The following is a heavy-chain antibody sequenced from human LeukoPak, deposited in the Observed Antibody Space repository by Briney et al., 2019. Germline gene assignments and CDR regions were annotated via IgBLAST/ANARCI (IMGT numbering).Heavy chain of an antibody. CDR1: GGSFSGYY. V-gene: IGHV4-34*01. CDR2: INHSGST. Sequence: SETLSLTCAVYGGSFSGYYWSWIRQPPGKGLEWIGEINHSGSTNYNPSLKSRVTKSVDTSKNQFSLKLSSVTAADTAVYYCARGGGARSIDYWGQGTLVTVSS. D-gene: IGHD3-10*01. CDR3: ARGGGARSIDY. J-gene: IGHJ4*02.